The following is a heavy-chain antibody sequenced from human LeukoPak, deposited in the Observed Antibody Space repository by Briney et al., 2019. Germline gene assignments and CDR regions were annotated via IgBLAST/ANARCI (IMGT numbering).Heavy chain of an antibody. CDR2: ISGSGGST. Sequence: GGSLRLSCAASGLTFSSYAMSWVRQAPGKGLEWVSAISGSGGSTYYADSVKGRFTISRDNSKNTLYLQMNSLRAEDTAVYYCAKSVGYSSGWRFDYWGQGTLVTVSS. D-gene: IGHD6-19*01. J-gene: IGHJ4*02. V-gene: IGHV3-23*01. CDR1: GLTFSSYA. CDR3: AKSVGYSSGWRFDY.